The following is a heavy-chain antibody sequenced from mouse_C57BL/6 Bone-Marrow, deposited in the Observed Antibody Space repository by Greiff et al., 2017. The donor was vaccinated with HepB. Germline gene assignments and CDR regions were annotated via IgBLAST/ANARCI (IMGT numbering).Heavy chain of an antibody. D-gene: IGHD1-1*01. CDR1: GFSLTSYG. J-gene: IGHJ1*03. Sequence: QVQLQQSGPGLVQPSQSLSITCTVSGFSLTSYGVHWVRQSPGKGLEWLGVIWSGGSTDYNAAFISRLSISKDNSKSQVFFKMNSLQADDTAIYYCARYYGRSSEYFDVWGTGTTVTVSS. V-gene: IGHV2-2*01. CDR2: IWSGGST. CDR3: ARYYGRSSEYFDV.